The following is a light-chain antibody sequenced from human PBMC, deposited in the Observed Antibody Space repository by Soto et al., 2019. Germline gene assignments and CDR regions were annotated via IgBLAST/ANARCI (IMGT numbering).Light chain of an antibody. CDR3: QQFGSSPGFT. CDR1: QSINNRY. CDR2: AAS. J-gene: IGKJ3*01. V-gene: IGKV3-20*01. Sequence: EIVLSQGPGTLSLSPGERATLSCRASQSINNRYLAWYQQKPGQAPRLLIYAASSRATGIPDRFSGSGSGTDFSLTISRLEPEDFAVYYCQQFGSSPGFTFGPGTKVDIK.